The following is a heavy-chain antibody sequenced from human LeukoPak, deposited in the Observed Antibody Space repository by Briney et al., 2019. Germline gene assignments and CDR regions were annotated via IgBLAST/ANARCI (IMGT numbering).Heavy chain of an antibody. CDR2: INHSGST. CDR3: ARGSPYSSSWYYYYYYMDV. CDR1: GGSFSGYY. D-gene: IGHD6-13*01. J-gene: IGHJ6*03. Sequence: SETLSLTCAVYGGSFSGYYWSWIRQPPGKGLEWIGEINHSGSTNYNPSLESRVTISVDTSKNQFSLKLSSVTAADTAVYYCARGSPYSSSWYYYYYYMDVWGKGTTVTVSS. V-gene: IGHV4-34*01.